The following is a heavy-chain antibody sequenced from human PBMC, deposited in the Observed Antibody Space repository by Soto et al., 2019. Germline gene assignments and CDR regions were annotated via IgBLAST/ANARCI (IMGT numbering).Heavy chain of an antibody. CDR3: ARDAGYCNSVSCYPYNMDV. V-gene: IGHV4-30-4*08. Sequence: SETLSLTCNVSGGSINSAGYYWSWIRQHPGKGLEWIGYIYYSGRTYYNPSLKSRVTMSVDTSNNQFSLKLNSVTAADTAVYYCARDAGYCNSVSCYPYNMDVWGQGTTVTVSS. CDR2: IYYSGRT. J-gene: IGHJ6*02. D-gene: IGHD2-15*01. CDR1: GGSINSAGYY.